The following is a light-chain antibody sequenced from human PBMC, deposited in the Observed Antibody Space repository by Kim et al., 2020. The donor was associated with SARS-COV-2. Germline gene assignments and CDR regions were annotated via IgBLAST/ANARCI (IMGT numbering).Light chain of an antibody. Sequence: VTSTCTGSSGSTASNCVPLYQQHPGSAPTAVIFVDNQRPPGVADRFSGSIDSSSNSASLPISGLKTEDEADYYCQSYDDSKRDVVFGGGTQLTVL. CDR3: QSYDDSKRDVV. CDR2: VDN. CDR1: SGSTASNC. J-gene: IGLJ2*01. V-gene: IGLV6-57*02.